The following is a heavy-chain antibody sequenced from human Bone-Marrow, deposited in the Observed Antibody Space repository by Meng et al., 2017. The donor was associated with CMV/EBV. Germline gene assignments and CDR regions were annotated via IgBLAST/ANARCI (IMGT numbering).Heavy chain of an antibody. Sequence: GESLKISCAASGFTFSIYSMNWVRQAPGKGLEWVSYISTSGGTIYYADSVKGRFTITRDNAKSSLYLQMNSLRVEDTAVYYCARDGPSRGHSNGHSYWGQGSLVTVSS. CDR2: ISTSGGTI. V-gene: IGHV3-48*04. CDR1: GFTFSIYS. D-gene: IGHD5-18*01. CDR3: ARDGPSRGHSNGHSY. J-gene: IGHJ4*02.